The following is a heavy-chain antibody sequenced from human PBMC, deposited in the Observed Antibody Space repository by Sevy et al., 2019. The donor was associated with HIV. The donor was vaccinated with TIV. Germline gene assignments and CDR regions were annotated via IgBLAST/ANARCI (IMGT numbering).Heavy chain of an antibody. CDR2: ISSSGSTI. J-gene: IGHJ4*02. D-gene: IGHD2-2*01. CDR3: AKDWALDIVIVPSGMPAN. CDR1: GFTFSSYE. Sequence: GGSLRLSCAASGFTFSSYEMNWVRQAPGKGLEWVSYISSSGSTIYYADSVKGRFTISRDNAKNSLYLQMNSLRAEDTAVYYCAKDWALDIVIVPSGMPANWGQGTLVTVSS. V-gene: IGHV3-48*03.